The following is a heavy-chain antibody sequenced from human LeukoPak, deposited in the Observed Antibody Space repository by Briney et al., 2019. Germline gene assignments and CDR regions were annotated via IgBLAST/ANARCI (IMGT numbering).Heavy chain of an antibody. V-gene: IGHV3-13*01. CDR1: GFTFSSYD. J-gene: IGHJ5*02. Sequence: PGGSLRLSCAASGFTFSSYDMHWVRQPTGKGLGWVSAIGTAGDTYYSDSVKGRFTISREDAKNSLYLQMNNLRAGDTAVYFCARGHMLTGYYNFAWFDPWGQGTLVTVSS. CDR2: IGTAGDT. D-gene: IGHD3-9*01. CDR3: ARGHMLTGYYNFAWFDP.